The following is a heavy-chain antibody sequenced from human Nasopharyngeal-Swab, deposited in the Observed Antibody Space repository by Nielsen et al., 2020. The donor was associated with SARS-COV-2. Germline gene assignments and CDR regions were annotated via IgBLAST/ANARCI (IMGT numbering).Heavy chain of an antibody. J-gene: IGHJ4*02. CDR1: GFTFFSGHW. CDR2: IKPDGSEK. D-gene: IGHD4-11*01. CDR3: ARESVSITTYIDH. V-gene: IGHV3-7*03. Sequence: GGSLRLSCAASGFTFFSGHWISWVRQAPGKGLEWVANIKPDGSEKYYVDSVKGRFTISRDNARNSLYLQINSLRAEDTAMYYCARESVSITTYIDHWGQGTLVTVSS.